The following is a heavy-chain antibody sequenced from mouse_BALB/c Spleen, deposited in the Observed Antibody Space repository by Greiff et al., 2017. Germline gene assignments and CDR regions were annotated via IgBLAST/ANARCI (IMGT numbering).Heavy chain of an antibody. V-gene: IGHV14-3*02. CDR3: DRNYGSSLWFAY. CDR2: IDPANGNT. D-gene: IGHD1-1*01. J-gene: IGHJ3*01. Sequence: VQLQQSGAELVKPGASVKLSCTASGFNIKDSYMHWVKQRPEQGLEWIGRIDPANGNTKYDPKFQGKATITADTSSNTAYLQLSSLTSEDTAVYYCDRNYGSSLWFAYWGQGTLVTVSA. CDR1: GFNIKDSY.